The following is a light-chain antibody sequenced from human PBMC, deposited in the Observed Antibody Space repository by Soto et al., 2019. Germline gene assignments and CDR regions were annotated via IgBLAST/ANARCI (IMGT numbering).Light chain of an antibody. CDR3: QQYDTYPLT. J-gene: IGKJ4*01. CDR2: KAS. CDR1: QSMSSW. V-gene: IGKV1-5*03. Sequence: DIQMTQSPSTLSASVGDRVTITCRASQSMSSWLAWYQQKPGKAPKLLISKASSLESGVPSRFSGSGSGTELTLTISSLQPDDFATYYCQQYDTYPLTFGGGTKVEIK.